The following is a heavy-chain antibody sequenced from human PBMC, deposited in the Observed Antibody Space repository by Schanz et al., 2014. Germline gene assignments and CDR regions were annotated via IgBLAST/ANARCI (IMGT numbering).Heavy chain of an antibody. CDR1: GFTVNNYA. D-gene: IGHD3-9*01. CDR2: ISSSSSYT. J-gene: IGHJ4*02. Sequence: EVQLLESGGGLVQPGGSLRLSCTVSGFTVNNYAMNWVRQAPGRGLEWVSYISSSSSYTNYADSVKGRFTISRDNAKNSLYLQMNSLRAEDTAVYYCARRNFYDKSAAFDYWGQGTLVTVSA. CDR3: ARRNFYDKSAAFDY. V-gene: IGHV3-48*04.